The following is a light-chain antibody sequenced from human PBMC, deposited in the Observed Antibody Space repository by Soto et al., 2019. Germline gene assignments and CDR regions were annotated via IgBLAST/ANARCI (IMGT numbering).Light chain of an antibody. Sequence: SVLTQPPSVSGAPGQRVTISCPGSSSNIGAGYDVHWYQQLPGTAPKLLIYGNSNRPSGVPDRFSGSKSGTSASLAITGLQAEDEADYYCQSYDSSLSGFYVFGTGTKVTV. CDR3: QSYDSSLSGFYV. V-gene: IGLV1-40*01. CDR2: GNS. CDR1: SSNIGAGYD. J-gene: IGLJ1*01.